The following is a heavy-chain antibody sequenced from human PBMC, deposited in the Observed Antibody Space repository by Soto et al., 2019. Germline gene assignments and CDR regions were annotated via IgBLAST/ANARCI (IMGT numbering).Heavy chain of an antibody. Sequence: EMQLVESGGGLVQPGGSLRLSCAASGFTFSNYWMNWVRQAPGGGLEWVANIKEDGTEKTYVDSVEGRFTISRDNAKNSLDLQMNSLRVGDTAMYYCARGPLDYWGQGTLVTVSS. CDR1: GFTFSNYW. CDR2: IKEDGTEK. V-gene: IGHV3-7*03. J-gene: IGHJ4*02. CDR3: ARGPLDY.